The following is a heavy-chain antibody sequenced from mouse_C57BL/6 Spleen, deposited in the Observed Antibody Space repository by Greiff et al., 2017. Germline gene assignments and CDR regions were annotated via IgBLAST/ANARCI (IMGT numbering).Heavy chain of an antibody. Sequence: VQLQQPGALLVQPGSSVHLSCKASGYTFTSSCLQWVKQRPGQGLDWLGEIDPSVSYTYYNHPFKGKATLSVDTSSTTAYLQLSSLTSEDSAVYYGARDAGYFDDGGKGTTLTVSS. CDR1: GYTFTSSC. J-gene: IGHJ2*01. V-gene: IGHV1-50*01. CDR2: IDPSVSYT. CDR3: ARDAGYFDD.